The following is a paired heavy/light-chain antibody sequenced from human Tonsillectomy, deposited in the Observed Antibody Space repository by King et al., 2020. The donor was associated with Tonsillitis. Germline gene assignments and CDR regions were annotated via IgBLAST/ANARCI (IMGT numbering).Light chain of an antibody. CDR3: GADLDTGSNSASHV. V-gene: IGLV9-49*01. Sequence: QPVLTQPPSASASLGASVTLTCTLSSGYSNYKVDWYQQRPGKGPRFVMRVGTSGIVGSKGEGIPDRFSVLGSGLNRYLTIKNIQEEDEGEYHCGADLDTGSNSASHVFGAGTKVTVL. CDR1: SGYSNYK. J-gene: IGLJ1*01. CDR2: VGTSGIVG.
Heavy chain of an antibody. CDR1: GYTFSNYI. Sequence: QVQLVQSGAEVKKPGASVKVSCKTSGYTFSNYIITWVRQAPGQGLEWMGWIRAYNGNTNYAPKLQGRVTMTTDTSTSTVYMELRSLRSDDTAVYYCARGSSILTGYYGLDYWGQGTLVTVSS. V-gene: IGHV1-18*04. D-gene: IGHD3-9*01. CDR2: IRAYNGNT. CDR3: ARGSSILTGYYGLDY. J-gene: IGHJ4*02.